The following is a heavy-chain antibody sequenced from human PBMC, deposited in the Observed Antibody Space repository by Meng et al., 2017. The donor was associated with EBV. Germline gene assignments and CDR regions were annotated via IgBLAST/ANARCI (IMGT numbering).Heavy chain of an antibody. J-gene: IGHJ5*02. V-gene: IGHV4-61*01. D-gene: IGHD4-11*01. Sequence: QVQLQQWGAGLLKPSETLSPTCTVSGGSVNNESYYWGWIRQPPGKGLEYIGYIYYTGSTNYNSSLKSRVTISLDKSKNQFSLKLTSLTAADTAIYYCARGDYTNYPRLFDPWGQGPLVTVAS. CDR2: IYYTGST. CDR1: GGSVNNESYY. CDR3: ARGDYTNYPRLFDP.